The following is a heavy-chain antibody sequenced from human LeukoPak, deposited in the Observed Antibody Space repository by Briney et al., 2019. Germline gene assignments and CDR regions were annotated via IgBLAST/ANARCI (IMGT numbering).Heavy chain of an antibody. Sequence: SETLSLTCTASLGSSRSNSYYWGWIRQPPGKGLEFVGSIYYSGSSYYHPSLKSRVTISIDTYKNQFSLKLYSVTAADTALYYCARYTRGTYYFDSWGQGTLVTVSS. D-gene: IGHD3-10*01. CDR1: LGSSRSNSYY. CDR2: IYYSGSS. CDR3: ARYTRGTYYFDS. J-gene: IGHJ4*02. V-gene: IGHV4-39*01.